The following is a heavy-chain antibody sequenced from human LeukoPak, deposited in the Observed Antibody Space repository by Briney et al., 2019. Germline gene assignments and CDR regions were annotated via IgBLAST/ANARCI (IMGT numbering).Heavy chain of an antibody. Sequence: GRSLRLSCAAPGFTFDDYAMHWVRQAPGKGLEWVSGISWNSGSIGYADSVKGRFTISRDNAKNSLYLQMNSLRAEDTALYYCAKSRGLAAPFDYWGQGTLVTVSS. V-gene: IGHV3-9*01. D-gene: IGHD3-16*01. J-gene: IGHJ4*02. CDR3: AKSRGLAAPFDY. CDR1: GFTFDDYA. CDR2: ISWNSGSI.